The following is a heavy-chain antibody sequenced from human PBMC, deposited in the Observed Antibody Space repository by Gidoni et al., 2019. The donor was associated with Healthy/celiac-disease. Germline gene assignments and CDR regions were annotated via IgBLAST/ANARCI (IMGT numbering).Heavy chain of an antibody. D-gene: IGHD1-26*01. V-gene: IGHV3-33*01. Sequence: QVQLVESGGGVVQPGRSLRLSCAASGFTFSSYGMHWVRQAPGKGLEWVAVIWYDGSNKYYADSVKGRFTISRDNSKNTLYLQMNSLRAEDTAVYYCARDHSGSNPGYWGQGTLVTVSS. CDR1: GFTFSSYG. CDR3: ARDHSGSNPGY. CDR2: IWYDGSNK. J-gene: IGHJ4*02.